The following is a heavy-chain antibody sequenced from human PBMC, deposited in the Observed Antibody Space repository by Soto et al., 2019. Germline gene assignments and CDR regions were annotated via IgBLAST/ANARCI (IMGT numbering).Heavy chain of an antibody. CDR2: ISYNGGGT. CDR3: AKDRYGDYGGIDY. Sequence: GGSLRLSCAASGFTFSKYAMTWARQAPGKGLEWVSAISYNGGGTYYVDSVKGRFTVSRDNSKNTLYLQMHSLRAEDTAVYYCAKDRYGDYGGIDYWGQGTMVTVSS. D-gene: IGHD4-17*01. J-gene: IGHJ4*02. CDR1: GFTFSKYA. V-gene: IGHV3-23*01.